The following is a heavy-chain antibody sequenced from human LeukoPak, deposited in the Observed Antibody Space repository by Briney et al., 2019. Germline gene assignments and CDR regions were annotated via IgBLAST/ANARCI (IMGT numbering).Heavy chain of an antibody. Sequence: SETLSLTCAVYHGSFSGYYWSWIREPPWKGLEWIGEINDRGITNYNPSLKSRVTISVDTSKNQFSLNLSSVTAADTAVYYCARAWHSSSWLRDAFDIWGQGTMVTVSS. CDR3: ARAWHSSSWLRDAFDI. J-gene: IGHJ3*02. CDR2: INDRGIT. V-gene: IGHV4-34*01. D-gene: IGHD6-13*01. CDR1: HGSFSGYY.